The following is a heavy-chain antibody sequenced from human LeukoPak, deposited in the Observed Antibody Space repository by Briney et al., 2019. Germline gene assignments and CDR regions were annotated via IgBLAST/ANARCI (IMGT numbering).Heavy chain of an antibody. J-gene: IGHJ4*02. CDR2: IYYSGST. CDR3: ARRGSSWSTIDY. Sequence: SETLSLTCTVSGDSVSSYFWSWIRQPPGKGLEWIGHIYYSGSTNYNPSLKSRVTISVDTSKNQFSLKLNSVTAADTAVYYCARRGSSWSTIDYWGEGPVDSVAS. V-gene: IGHV4-59*08. D-gene: IGHD6-13*01. CDR1: GDSVSSYF.